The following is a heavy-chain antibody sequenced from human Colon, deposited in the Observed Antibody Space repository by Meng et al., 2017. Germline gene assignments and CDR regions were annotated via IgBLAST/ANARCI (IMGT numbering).Heavy chain of an antibody. Sequence: GGSLRPSCAASGFTSNNYWMTWVRQAPGKGLEWVANIKQNGSDKYYVDSVKGRFTISRDNANNSLYLQMNSLRADDTAVYYCAREEDASGNFYFDSWGQGTLVTVSS. CDR3: AREEDASGNFYFDS. D-gene: IGHD3-10*01. CDR2: IKQNGSDK. J-gene: IGHJ4*02. V-gene: IGHV3-7*01. CDR1: GFTSNNYW.